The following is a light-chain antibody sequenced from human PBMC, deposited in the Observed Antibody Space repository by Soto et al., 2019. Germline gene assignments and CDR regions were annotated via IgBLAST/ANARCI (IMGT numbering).Light chain of an antibody. CDR1: SSDVGAYNY. CDR2: EVS. CDR3: SSYASDITHV. Sequence: SALTQPASVSGSPGQSITISCTGSSSDVGAYNYVSWYRQYPGKAPQVIIYEVSDRPSGISNRFSGSKSGNTASLTISGLQAEDEADYYCSSYASDITHVFGGGTKVTVL. V-gene: IGLV2-14*01. J-gene: IGLJ3*02.